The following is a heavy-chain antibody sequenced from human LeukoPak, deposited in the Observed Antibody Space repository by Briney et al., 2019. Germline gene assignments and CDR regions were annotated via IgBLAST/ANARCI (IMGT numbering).Heavy chain of an antibody. CDR1: GGSMKTYY. CDR2: ISYSGGT. Sequence: SETLSLTCTVSGGSMKTYYWSWIRQPPGKGLEWIGYISYSGGTNYNPSLKSRVTISLDMSTNQFSLKLTSVTAADAAVYFCSREYDTSGYFHASDIWGQGTMVTVSS. J-gene: IGHJ3*02. CDR3: SREYDTSGYFHASDI. D-gene: IGHD3-22*01. V-gene: IGHV4-59*01.